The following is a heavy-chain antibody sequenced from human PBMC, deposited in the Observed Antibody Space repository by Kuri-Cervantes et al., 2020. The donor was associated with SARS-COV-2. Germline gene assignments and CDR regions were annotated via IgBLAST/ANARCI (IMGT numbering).Heavy chain of an antibody. CDR3: ARDSRGTSGWYYFDY. V-gene: IGHV4-61*02. D-gene: IGHD6-19*01. Sequence: SETLSLTCTVSGGSISRGSYYWSWIRQPAGKGLAWIGRIYASGSTNYNPSLKSRVTISVDTPKNQFSLKLSSVTAADTAVYYCARDSRGTSGWYYFDYLGQGTLVTVSS. CDR1: GGSISRGSYY. CDR2: IYASGST. J-gene: IGHJ4*02.